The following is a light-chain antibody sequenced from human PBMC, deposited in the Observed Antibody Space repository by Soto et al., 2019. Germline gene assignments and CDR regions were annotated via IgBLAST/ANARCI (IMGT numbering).Light chain of an antibody. Sequence: DIQMTQSHSSLSASVGDRVTITCRASQSISSYLNWYQQKPGKAPKLLIYAASSLQSGVPSRFSGSGSGTDFTLTISSLQPEDFATYYCQQSESTPTVGQGTRLETK. CDR3: QQSESTPT. V-gene: IGKV1-39*01. J-gene: IGKJ5*01. CDR1: QSISSY. CDR2: AAS.